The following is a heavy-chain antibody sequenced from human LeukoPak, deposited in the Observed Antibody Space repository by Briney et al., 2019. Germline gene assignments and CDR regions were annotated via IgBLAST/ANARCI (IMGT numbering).Heavy chain of an antibody. CDR3: AIAQNGGTYPIDY. V-gene: IGHV4-59*08. J-gene: IGHJ4*02. D-gene: IGHD2-8*01. Sequence: NPSETLSLTCTASGGSISNFYWSWIRQPPGKGLEFIGHIYYSGSTNYNPSLKSRVTMSVDTFKNQFSLKQTSVTAAHTSIFYCAIAQNGGTYPIDYWGQGTLVTVSS. CDR2: IYYSGST. CDR1: GGSISNFY.